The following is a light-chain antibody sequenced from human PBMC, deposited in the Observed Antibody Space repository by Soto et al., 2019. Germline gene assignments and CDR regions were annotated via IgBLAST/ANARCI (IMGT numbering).Light chain of an antibody. Sequence: SRSNLPEFPAKRATLSCRASQSVSSYLAWYQQKPGQAPRLLIYDASNRATGIPARFRGSGSGTDFTLPISSRLHPEDCANYYRQQYYTSPITFGQGTRLEIK. CDR3: QQYYTSPIT. J-gene: IGKJ5*01. V-gene: IGKV3-11*01. CDR1: QSVSSY. CDR2: DAS.